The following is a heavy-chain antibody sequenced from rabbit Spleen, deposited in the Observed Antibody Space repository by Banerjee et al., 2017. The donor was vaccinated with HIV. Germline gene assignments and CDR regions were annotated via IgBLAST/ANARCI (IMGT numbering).Heavy chain of an antibody. D-gene: IGHD1-1*01. V-gene: IGHV1S47*01. CDR1: GFDFSSDA. CDR2: IYNGDGST. Sequence: EESGGDLVKPGASLTLTCKVSGFDFSSDAMCWVRQAPGKGPEYIACIYNGDGSTYYASWVNGRFTVSKTSSTTVTLQMTSLTGADTATYFCARDLAAWNSGSYAFNLWGQGTLVTVS. CDR3: ARDLAAWNSGSYAFNL. J-gene: IGHJ4*01.